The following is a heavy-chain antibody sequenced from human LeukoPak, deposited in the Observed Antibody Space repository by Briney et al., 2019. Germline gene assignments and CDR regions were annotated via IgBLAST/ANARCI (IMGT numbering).Heavy chain of an antibody. Sequence: PSETLSLTCTVSGGSISSYYWSWIRQPPGKGLEWIGYIYYSGSTNYNPSLKSRVTISVDTSKNQSSLKLSSATAADTAVYYCARGVDYYDSSGLADYWGQGTLVTVSS. D-gene: IGHD3-22*01. J-gene: IGHJ4*02. CDR1: GGSISSYY. CDR3: ARGVDYYDSSGLADY. V-gene: IGHV4-59*01. CDR2: IYYSGST.